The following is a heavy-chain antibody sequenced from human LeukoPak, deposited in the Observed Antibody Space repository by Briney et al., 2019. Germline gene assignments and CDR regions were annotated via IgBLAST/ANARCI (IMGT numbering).Heavy chain of an antibody. Sequence: ASVTVSCKASGYTLSDYGITWVRQAPGQGLEWMGWTNVHNGNINYAQKFQGGISMTTDTSTTTAFMELRSLRSDDTAVYYCARGIEGYDVLTGYYPWGQGTLVTVSS. CDR1: GYTLSDYG. J-gene: IGHJ5*02. CDR2: TNVHNGNI. V-gene: IGHV1-18*01. CDR3: ARGIEGYDVLTGYYP. D-gene: IGHD3-9*01.